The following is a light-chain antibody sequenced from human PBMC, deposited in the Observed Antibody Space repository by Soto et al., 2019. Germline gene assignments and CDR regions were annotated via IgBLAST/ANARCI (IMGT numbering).Light chain of an antibody. CDR1: QSISSY. V-gene: IGKV3-20*01. Sequence: TNSAFAVSLSPGERPTLSCRASQSISSYLAWYQQKPGQAPRLLIYGASSRATGIPDRFSGSGSGTDFTLAISRLEPGDSAVYFCQQCDTSPCTFGQGAKVDIK. CDR3: QQCDTSPCT. J-gene: IGKJ1*01. CDR2: GAS.